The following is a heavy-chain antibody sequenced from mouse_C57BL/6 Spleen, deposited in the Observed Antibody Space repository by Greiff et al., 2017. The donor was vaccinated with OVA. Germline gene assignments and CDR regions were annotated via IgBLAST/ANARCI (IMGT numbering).Heavy chain of an antibody. D-gene: IGHD3-2*02. CDR3: ARSGVKDSSGSMDY. CDR1: GYTFTSYW. V-gene: IGHV1-50*01. Sequence: QVQLQQPGAELVKPGASVKLSCKASGYTFTSYWMQWVKQRPGQGLEWIGEIDPSDSYTNYNQKFKGKATLTVDTSSSTAYMQLRSLTSEDSAVYYCARSGVKDSSGSMDYWGQGTSVTVSS. J-gene: IGHJ4*01. CDR2: IDPSDSYT.